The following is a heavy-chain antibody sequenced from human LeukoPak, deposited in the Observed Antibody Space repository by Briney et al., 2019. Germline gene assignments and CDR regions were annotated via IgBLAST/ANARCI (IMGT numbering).Heavy chain of an antibody. Sequence: SETLSLTCAVYGGSFSGYYWSWIRQPPGKGLEWIGEINHSGSTNYNPSLKSRVTISVDTSKNQFSLKLSSVTAADTAVYYCARRGVRSTSRYKHWGQGTLVTVSS. D-gene: IGHD2-2*02. CDR2: INHSGST. J-gene: IGHJ1*01. V-gene: IGHV4-34*01. CDR1: GGSFSGYY. CDR3: ARRGVRSTSRYKH.